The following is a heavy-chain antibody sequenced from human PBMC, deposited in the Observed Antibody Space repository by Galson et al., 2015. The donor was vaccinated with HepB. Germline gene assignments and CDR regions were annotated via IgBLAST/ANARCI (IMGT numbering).Heavy chain of an antibody. V-gene: IGHV3-7*03. CDR3: ARETWLSFDY. J-gene: IGHJ4*02. D-gene: IGHD5-12*01. CDR2: IHQDGTKK. Sequence: SLRISYAASGFSSNTYWIRWVRQAPRKGLEGVGNIHQDGTKKNYVDSVKGRFTISRDNAKNSLFLQMDGQRAEDTAVYYCARETWLSFDYWGQGTVVTVSS. CDR1: GFSSNTYW.